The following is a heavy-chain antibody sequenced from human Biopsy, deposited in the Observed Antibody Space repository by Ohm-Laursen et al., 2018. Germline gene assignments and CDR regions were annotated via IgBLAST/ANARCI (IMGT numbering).Heavy chain of an antibody. J-gene: IGHJ4*02. CDR3: AADADGYYTEFDY. V-gene: IGHV1-69*04. CDR2: IVPILGHL. Sequence: EASVKASCKASGGPSSNYAFSWVRQALGQGLEWVGRIVPILGHLNYAQRFQGRVSITADKSTTYVYMELSRLTSGDTAVYYCAADADGYYTEFDYWGPGTLVTVSS. CDR1: GGPSSNYA. D-gene: IGHD3-3*01.